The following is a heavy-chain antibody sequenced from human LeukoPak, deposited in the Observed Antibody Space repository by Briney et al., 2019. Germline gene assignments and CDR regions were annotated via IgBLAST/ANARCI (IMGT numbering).Heavy chain of an antibody. CDR1: GFTFSSYA. D-gene: IGHD4-17*01. V-gene: IGHV3-30-3*01. CDR2: ISYDGSNK. J-gene: IGHJ4*02. Sequence: GGSLRLSCAASGFTFSSYATHWVRQAPGKGLEWVAVISYDGSNKYYADSVKGRFTISRDNSKNTLYLQMNSLRAEDTAVYYCARDVGDYAYFDYWGQGTLVTVSS. CDR3: ARDVGDYAYFDY.